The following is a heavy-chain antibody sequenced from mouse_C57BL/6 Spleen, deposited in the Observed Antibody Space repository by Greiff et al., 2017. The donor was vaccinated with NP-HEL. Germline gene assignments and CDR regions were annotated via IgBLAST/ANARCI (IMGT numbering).Heavy chain of an antibody. D-gene: IGHD2-4*01. J-gene: IGHJ3*01. CDR1: GYAFSSYW. CDR3: ARDYDYDGRAWFAY. CDR2: IYPGDGDT. Sequence: VKLVESGAELVKPGASVKISCKASGYAFSSYWMNWVKQRPGKGLEWIGQIYPGDGDTNYNGKFKGKATLTADKSSSTAYMQLSSLTSEDSAVYFCARDYDYDGRAWFAYWGQGTLVTVSA. V-gene: IGHV1-80*01.